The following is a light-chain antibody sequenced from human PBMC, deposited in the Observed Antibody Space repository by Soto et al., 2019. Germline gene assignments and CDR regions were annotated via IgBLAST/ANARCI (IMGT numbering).Light chain of an antibody. V-gene: IGLV9-49*01. CDR1: SGYSNYK. CDR3: GADHGSGSNFPRV. J-gene: IGLJ2*01. Sequence: QLVLTQPPSASASLGASVTLTCTLSSGYSNYKVDWYQQRPGKGPRFVMRVGTGGIVGSKGDGIPDRFSVLGSGLNRYLTIENVQEEDESDYNCGADHGSGSNFPRVFGGGTKVTVL. CDR2: VGTGGIVG.